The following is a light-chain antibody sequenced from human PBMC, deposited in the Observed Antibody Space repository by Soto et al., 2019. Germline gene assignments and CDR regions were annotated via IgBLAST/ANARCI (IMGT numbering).Light chain of an antibody. CDR1: QSLLYSSNNKNY. J-gene: IGKJ1*01. Sequence: DIVMTQSPDSLAVSLGDRATINCKSSQSLLYSSNNKNYLAWYQQKPGQPPKLLIYWASTRESGVPDRFSGSGSETDFTLTISNLQAEDVAAYYCQQHYRTPQTFGQGTKVEIK. CDR2: WAS. CDR3: QQHYRTPQT. V-gene: IGKV4-1*01.